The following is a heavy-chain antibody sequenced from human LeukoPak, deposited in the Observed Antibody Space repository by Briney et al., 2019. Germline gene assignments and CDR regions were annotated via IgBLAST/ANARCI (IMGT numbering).Heavy chain of an antibody. V-gene: IGHV4-34*01. D-gene: IGHD6-6*01. J-gene: IGHJ4*02. Sequence: SETLSLTCAVYGGSFSGYYWSWIRQPPGEGLEWIGEINHSGSTNYNPSLKSRVTISVDTSKNQFSLKLSSVTAADTAVYYCARGYRYNPARFDYWGQGTLVTVSS. CDR1: GGSFSGYY. CDR3: ARGYRYNPARFDY. CDR2: INHSGST.